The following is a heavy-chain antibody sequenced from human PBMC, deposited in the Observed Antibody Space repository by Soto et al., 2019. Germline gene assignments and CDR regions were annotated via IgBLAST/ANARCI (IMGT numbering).Heavy chain of an antibody. CDR1: GGTFSSYA. CDR3: ASGTLPLNWFDP. J-gene: IGHJ5*02. CDR2: IIPIFGTA. D-gene: IGHD1-1*01. Sequence: GASVKVSCKASGGTFSSYAISWVRQAPGQGLEWMGGIIPIFGTANYAQKFQGRVTITADESTSTAYMELSSLRSEDTAVYYCASGTLPLNWFDPWGQGTLVTVSS. V-gene: IGHV1-69*13.